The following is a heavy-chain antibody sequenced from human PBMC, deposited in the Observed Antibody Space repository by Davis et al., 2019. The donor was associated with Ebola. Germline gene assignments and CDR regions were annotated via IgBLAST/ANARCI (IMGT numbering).Heavy chain of an antibody. J-gene: IGHJ6*02. D-gene: IGHD2-15*01. CDR2: IYYSGST. CDR3: AGISYYGMDV. CDR1: GGSISSSSYY. Sequence: MPSETLSLTCTVSGGSISSSSYYWGWIRQPPGKGLEWIGSIYYSGSTYYNPSLKSRVTISVDTSKNQFSLKLSSVTAADTAVYYCAGISYYGMDVWGQGTTVTVSS. V-gene: IGHV4-39*07.